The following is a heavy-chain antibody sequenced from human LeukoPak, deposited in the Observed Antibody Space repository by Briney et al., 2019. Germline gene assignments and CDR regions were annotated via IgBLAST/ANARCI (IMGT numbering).Heavy chain of an antibody. J-gene: IGHJ6*02. CDR1: GGSISSYY. D-gene: IGHD1-26*01. V-gene: IGHV4-59*01. CDR2: IYYSGST. Sequence: SETLSLTCTVSGGSISSYYWSWIRQPPGKGLEWIGYIYYSGSTNYNPSLKSRVTISVDTSKNQFSLKLSSVTAADTAVYYCAREGHTTGAYYYYGMDVWGQGITVTVSS. CDR3: AREGHTTGAYYYYGMDV.